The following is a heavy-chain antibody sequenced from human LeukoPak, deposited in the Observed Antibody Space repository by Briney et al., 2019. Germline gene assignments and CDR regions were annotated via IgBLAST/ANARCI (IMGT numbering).Heavy chain of an antibody. Sequence: GSLRLSCAASGFTFSSYAMHWVRQAPGKGLEWVAVISYDGSNKYYADSVKGRFTISRDNSKNTLYLQMNSLRAEDTAVYYCAKEIAAAGSNWFDPWGQGTLVTVSS. V-gene: IGHV3-30-3*01. D-gene: IGHD6-13*01. CDR1: GFTFSSYA. CDR2: ISYDGSNK. J-gene: IGHJ5*02. CDR3: AKEIAAAGSNWFDP.